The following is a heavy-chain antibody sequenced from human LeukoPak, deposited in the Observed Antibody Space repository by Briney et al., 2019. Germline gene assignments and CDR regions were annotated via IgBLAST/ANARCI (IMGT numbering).Heavy chain of an antibody. D-gene: IGHD3-22*01. Sequence: SGTLSLTCAVSGGSICSSNWWSWVRQPPGKGLEWIGEIYHSGSTNYNPSLKSRVTISVDKSKNQFSLKLSSVTAADTAVYYCARGPPDSGYWFDYWGQGTLVTVSS. V-gene: IGHV4-4*02. CDR1: GGSICSSNW. CDR2: IYHSGST. J-gene: IGHJ4*02. CDR3: ARGPPDSGYWFDY.